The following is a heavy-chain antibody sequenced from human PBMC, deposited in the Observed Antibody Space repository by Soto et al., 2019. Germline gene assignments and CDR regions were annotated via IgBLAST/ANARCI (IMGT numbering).Heavy chain of an antibody. V-gene: IGHV3-7*01. CDR2: IKPDGSEQ. D-gene: IGHD1-20*01. J-gene: IGHJ6*02. CDR1: EFTFDKYY. CDR3: ARGNWNYYYGFDV. Sequence: GGSLRLSCAASEFTFDKYYMTWVRQAPGKGPEWVANIKPDGSEQYYVDSVRGRFTISRDNANNSLYLQMNSLRAEDTAVYFCARGNWNYYYGFDVWGQGTTVTSP.